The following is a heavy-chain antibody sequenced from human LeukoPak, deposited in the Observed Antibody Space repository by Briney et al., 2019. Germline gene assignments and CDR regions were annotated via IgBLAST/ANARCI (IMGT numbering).Heavy chain of an antibody. V-gene: IGHV3-43D*04. CDR2: ISWDGGST. D-gene: IGHD2-21*01. CDR3: AKVSCGGDCYSPWYYFDY. CDR1: GFTFDDYA. J-gene: IGHJ4*02. Sequence: PGGSLRLSCAASGFTFDDYAMHWVRQAPGKGLEWVSLISWDGGSTYYADSVKGRFPISRDNSKNSLYLQMNSLRAEDTALYYCAKVSCGGDCYSPWYYFDYWGQGTLVTVSS.